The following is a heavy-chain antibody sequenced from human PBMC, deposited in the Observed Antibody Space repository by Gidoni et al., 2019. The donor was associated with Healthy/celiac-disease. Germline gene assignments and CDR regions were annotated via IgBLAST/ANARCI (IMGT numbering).Heavy chain of an antibody. CDR2: MYSGGST. CDR1: GFTVSSNY. D-gene: IGHD7-27*01. CDR3: ARVQPRNWDYYYYYGMDV. V-gene: IGHV3-66*01. J-gene: IGHJ6*02. Sequence: EVQLVESGGGLVPPGGSLRLSCAASGFTVSSNYMRWVRQAPGKGLEWVSVMYSGGSTYYADAVKGRCTISRDNSKNKLYLQMKSRRAEDTAVYYCARVQPRNWDYYYYYGMDVWGQGTTVTVSS.